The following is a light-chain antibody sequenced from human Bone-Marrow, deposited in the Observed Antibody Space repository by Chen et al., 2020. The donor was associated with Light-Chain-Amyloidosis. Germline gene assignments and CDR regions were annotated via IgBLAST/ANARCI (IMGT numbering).Light chain of an antibody. CDR1: SSDVGGDNH. V-gene: IGLV2-14*01. CDR2: EVT. Sequence: QSALTHPASVSGSPGQSITISCTGTSSDVGGDNHVSWYQQHPDKAPKLMIYEVTNRPSWVTDRFSGSKSDNTASLTISGLQTEDEADYFCSSYTITNTLVFGSGTRVTVL. CDR3: SSYTITNTLV. J-gene: IGLJ1*01.